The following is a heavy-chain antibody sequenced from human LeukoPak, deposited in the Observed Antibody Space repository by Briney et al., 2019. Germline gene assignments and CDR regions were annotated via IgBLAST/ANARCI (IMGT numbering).Heavy chain of an antibody. CDR1: GDSDDSIKSSSYY. Sequence: PSETLSLTCTVSGDSDDSIKSSSYYWAWLRLPPGKGLEWGGSIYYDGSTYYNPSLRCRVTISVDTSKSQFSVKLNSVTAADTAMYYCGRRGHLHRPFWGQGTLVTVSS. D-gene: IGHD3/OR15-3a*01. J-gene: IGHJ4*02. V-gene: IGHV4-39*01. CDR3: GRRGHLHRPF. CDR2: IYYDGST.